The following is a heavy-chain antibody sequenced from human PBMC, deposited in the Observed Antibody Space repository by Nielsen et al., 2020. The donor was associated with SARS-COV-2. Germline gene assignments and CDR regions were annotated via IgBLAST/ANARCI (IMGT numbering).Heavy chain of an antibody. D-gene: IGHD3-16*01. CDR3: ARDPAREYYDHTEFFDY. CDR1: GFTFSDYY. J-gene: IGHJ4*02. Sequence: GESLKISCAASGFTFSDYYMSWIRQAPGKGLEWISYIRSGSTYTNYADSVKGRFTISRDDAKNSLYLQMNSLRAEDTAVYYCARDPAREYYDHTEFFDYWGQGTLVTVSS. CDR2: IRSGSTYT. V-gene: IGHV3-11*06.